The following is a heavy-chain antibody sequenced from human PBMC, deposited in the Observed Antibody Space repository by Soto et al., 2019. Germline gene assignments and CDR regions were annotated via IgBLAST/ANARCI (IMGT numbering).Heavy chain of an antibody. CDR2: VYNDGSA. J-gene: IGHJ4*02. CDR3: ARLVYDSRLNYLYFDH. CDR1: GVSISSGNW. Sequence: NPSETLSLTCDVSGVSISSGNWWSWVRQPPGKGLEWIAEVYNDGSANYHPSLESRATISVDRSKNQFSLRLSSVTAADTGKYCCARLVYDSRLNYLYFDHWGQGTLVTVSS. V-gene: IGHV4-4*01. D-gene: IGHD3-22*01.